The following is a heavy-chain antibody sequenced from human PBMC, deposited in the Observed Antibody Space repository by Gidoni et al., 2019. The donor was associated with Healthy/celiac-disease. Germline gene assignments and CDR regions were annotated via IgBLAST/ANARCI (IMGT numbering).Heavy chain of an antibody. CDR3: ARDRVYCSGGSCYANDAFDI. V-gene: IGHV3-53*01. CDR1: GFTVSSNY. D-gene: IGHD2-15*01. CDR2: IYSGGST. Sequence: EVQLVESGGGLIRPGGSLRLSCAASGFTVSSNYIGVVRQAPGKGLEGVSVIYSGGSTYYADSVKGRFTISRDNSKNTLYLQMNSLRAEDTAVYYCARDRVYCSGGSCYANDAFDIWGQGTMVTVSS. J-gene: IGHJ3*02.